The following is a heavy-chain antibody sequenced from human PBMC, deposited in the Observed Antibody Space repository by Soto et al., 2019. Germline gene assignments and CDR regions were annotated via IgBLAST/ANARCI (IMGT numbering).Heavy chain of an antibody. Sequence: SETLSLTCTVSGDSISDYFYWSWIRQPAGKGLEWIGRIYTDGTTKYNPSLKSRVTLSLDKSKNQFSLRLSSVTAADTAVYYFAREVRGGFTGVFDQWGRGSRVTVSS. CDR3: AREVRGGFTGVFDQ. CDR2: IYTDGTT. V-gene: IGHV4-4*07. J-gene: IGHJ4*02. D-gene: IGHD2-15*01. CDR1: GDSISDYFY.